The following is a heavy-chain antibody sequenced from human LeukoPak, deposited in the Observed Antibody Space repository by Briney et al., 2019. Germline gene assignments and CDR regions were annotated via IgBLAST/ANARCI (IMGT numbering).Heavy chain of an antibody. Sequence: SETLSLTCTVSGGSLSSSHYHWGWIRQPPGKGLEWVGTIYYSGRTCYNPSLKSRVTISVDTSKNQFSLKLSSVTAADTAVYYCARHLRIAVAATEYFQHWGQGTLVTVSS. V-gene: IGHV4-39*01. D-gene: IGHD6-19*01. CDR3: ARHLRIAVAATEYFQH. J-gene: IGHJ1*01. CDR1: GGSLSSSHYH. CDR2: IYYSGRT.